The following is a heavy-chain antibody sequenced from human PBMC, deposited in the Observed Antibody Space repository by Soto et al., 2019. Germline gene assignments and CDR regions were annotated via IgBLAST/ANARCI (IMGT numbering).Heavy chain of an antibody. J-gene: IGHJ4*02. Sequence: ASVKVSYKASGYTFTSYGISWVRQAPGQGLEWMGWISAYNGNTNYAQKLQGRVTMTTDTSTSTAYMELRSLRSDDTAVYYCARAPRPRRMGKQWLIGLFDYWGQGTLVTVSS. CDR1: GYTFTSYG. CDR3: ARAPRPRRMGKQWLIGLFDY. CDR2: ISAYNGNT. V-gene: IGHV1-18*01. D-gene: IGHD6-19*01.